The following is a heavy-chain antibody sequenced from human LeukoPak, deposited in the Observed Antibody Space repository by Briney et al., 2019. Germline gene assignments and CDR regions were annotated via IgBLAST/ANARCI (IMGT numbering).Heavy chain of an antibody. Sequence: SETLSLTCTVSGGSISSDSYYGGWIRQPPGKGLEWIASIYYSGKTFYNPSLKSRVIISIDASKTQFSLKPTSVTAADTAVYYCGRAPDSWGQGTLVTVSS. V-gene: IGHV4-39*07. CDR1: GGSISSDSYY. CDR3: GRAPDS. CDR2: IYYSGKT. J-gene: IGHJ5*01.